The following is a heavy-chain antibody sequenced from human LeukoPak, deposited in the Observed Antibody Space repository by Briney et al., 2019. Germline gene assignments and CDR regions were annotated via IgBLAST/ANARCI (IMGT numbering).Heavy chain of an antibody. V-gene: IGHV3-11*04. CDR2: ISSSSSTI. CDR1: GFTFSDYY. D-gene: IGHD4-17*01. CDR3: ARGHTAVTRHFDF. J-gene: IGHJ4*02. Sequence: GGSLRLSCAASGFTFSDYYMSWIRQAPGKGLEWVSYISSSSSTIYYADSVKGRFTISRGNAKNSLYLQMNSLRAEDTAVYYCARGHTAVTRHFDFWGQGTLVTVSS.